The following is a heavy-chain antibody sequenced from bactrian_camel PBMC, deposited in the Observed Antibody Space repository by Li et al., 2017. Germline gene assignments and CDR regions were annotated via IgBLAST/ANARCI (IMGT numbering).Heavy chain of an antibody. CDR1: GATGC. CDR2: IGMGTRTT. D-gene: IGHD3*01. V-gene: IGHV3-3*01. Sequence: VQLVESGGGSVQAGGSLRLSCAASGATGCMGWYRQAPEKEREGVAAIGMGTRTTYYADSVKGRFTISRDNAKNTVYLQMNGLLPEDTAMYYCAAASGSYGLLCALGHMWWNFWGQGTQVTVS. J-gene: IGHJ4*01. CDR3: AAASGSYGLLCALGHMWWNF.